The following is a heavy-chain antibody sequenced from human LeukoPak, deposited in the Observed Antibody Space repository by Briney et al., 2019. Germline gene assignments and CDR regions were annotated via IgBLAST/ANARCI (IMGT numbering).Heavy chain of an antibody. CDR1: GGSFSGYY. J-gene: IGHJ6*03. CDR3: ARVLWFGERQYYMDV. CDR2: INHSGST. Sequence: SETLSLTCAVYGGSFSGYYWSWIRQPPGKGLEWIGEINHSGSTNYNPSLKSRVTISVDTSKNQFSLNLSSVTAADTAIYYCARVLWFGERQYYMDVWGKGTTVTISS. D-gene: IGHD3-10*01. V-gene: IGHV4-34*01.